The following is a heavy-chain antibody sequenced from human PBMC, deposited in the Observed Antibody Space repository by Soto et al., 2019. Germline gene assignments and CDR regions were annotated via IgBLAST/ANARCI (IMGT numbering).Heavy chain of an antibody. CDR2: ISAYNGNT. CDR3: ARDRGVAPPVAGNTHYYYYMDV. CDR1: GYSFTNYG. V-gene: IGHV1-18*01. J-gene: IGHJ6*03. D-gene: IGHD6-19*01. Sequence: QDQLVQSGVEVKKPGASVKVSCKASGYSFTNYGITWVRQAPGQGCEWMGWISAYNGNTNYAQKFQGRVTMTPDASTSTASLELRSLRADDTAVYYCARDRGVAPPVAGNTHYYYYMDVWGKGTTVTVSS.